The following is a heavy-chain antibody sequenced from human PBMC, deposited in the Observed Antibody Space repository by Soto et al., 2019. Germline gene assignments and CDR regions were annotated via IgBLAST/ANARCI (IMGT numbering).Heavy chain of an antibody. CDR2: ISYDGSNK. Sequence: LRLSCAVSGFTFSNYAMHWVRQAPGKGLEWVALISYDGSNKYYADSVKGRFTISRDNSKNTLYLQMNSLRAEDTAVYYCARGLEYTTSSGQEFDPWGQGTLVTVSS. V-gene: IGHV3-30-3*01. CDR3: ARGLEYTTSSGQEFDP. D-gene: IGHD6-6*01. J-gene: IGHJ5*02. CDR1: GFTFSNYA.